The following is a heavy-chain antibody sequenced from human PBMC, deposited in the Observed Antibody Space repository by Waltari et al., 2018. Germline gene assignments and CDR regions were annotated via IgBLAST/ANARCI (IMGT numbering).Heavy chain of an antibody. D-gene: IGHD2-21*01. Sequence: QVQLVQSGAEVLKPGASVKVSCQASGYTFINYEINWVRQAAGQGLEWMGWVIPNTGATAYAQKFQGRITMTWDTSISTAYMELTNLRSDDTAVLYCARGRDVFANFDYNWFDPWGQGTLVTVSS. CDR3: ARGRDVFANFDYNWFDP. CDR1: GYTFINYE. CDR2: VIPNTGAT. V-gene: IGHV1-8*02. J-gene: IGHJ5*02.